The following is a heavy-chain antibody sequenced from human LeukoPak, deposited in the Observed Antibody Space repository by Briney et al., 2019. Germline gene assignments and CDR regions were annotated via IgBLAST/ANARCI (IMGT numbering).Heavy chain of an antibody. D-gene: IGHD6-19*01. Sequence: GGSLRLSCAASGFTFSNYAMHWVRQAPGKGLEWVALISYDGDDEYYADSAKGRFTISRDNSKNTLYLQMNSLRSEDTAVYYCASDTAQYTSGWFEYWGQGPLVTVS. CDR2: ISYDGDDE. CDR1: GFTFSNYA. CDR3: ASDTAQYTSGWFEY. V-gene: IGHV3-30*04. J-gene: IGHJ4*02.